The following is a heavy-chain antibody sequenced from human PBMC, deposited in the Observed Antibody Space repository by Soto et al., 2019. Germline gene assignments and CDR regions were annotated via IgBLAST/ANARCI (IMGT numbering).Heavy chain of an antibody. CDR2: IIPSTGDT. Sequence: QVHLVQSGAEVKEPGASVKVSCEASGYIFTDYYLHWVRQAPGHGLEWLGWIIPSTGDTNYAQKFQVRVTMTRDTSISTAYMELSGLRFDDTAVYYCARDSPYDLWGQGTMVTVST. CDR1: GYIFTDYY. CDR3: ARDSPYDL. V-gene: IGHV1-2*02. J-gene: IGHJ3*01.